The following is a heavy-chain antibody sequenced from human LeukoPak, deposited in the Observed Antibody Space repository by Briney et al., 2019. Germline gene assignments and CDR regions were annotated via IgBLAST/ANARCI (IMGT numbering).Heavy chain of an antibody. Sequence: PGGSLRLSCAASGFTFSSFGMTWVRQAPGKGLEWVSSISHSRSYIYYADSLKGRFTISRDNAKNSLYLQMNSQRAEDTAVYYCARVGRVAYSATWFLDYWGQGTLVTVSS. CDR2: ISHSRSYI. V-gene: IGHV3-21*01. CDR3: ARVGRVAYSATWFLDY. D-gene: IGHD6-13*01. J-gene: IGHJ4*02. CDR1: GFTFSSFG.